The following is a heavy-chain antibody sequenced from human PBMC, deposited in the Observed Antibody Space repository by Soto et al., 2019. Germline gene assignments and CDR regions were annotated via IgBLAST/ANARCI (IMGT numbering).Heavy chain of an antibody. CDR1: GASISSYY. D-gene: IGHD2-8*02. Sequence: PSETLSLTCTVSGASISSYYWSWIRQPPGKGLEWIGEINHSGSTNYNPSLKSRVTISVDTSKNQFSLKLTSVTAADTAVYYCARDKITGDFDNWGQGALVTISS. CDR2: INHSGST. V-gene: IGHV4-34*01. J-gene: IGHJ4*02. CDR3: ARDKITGDFDN.